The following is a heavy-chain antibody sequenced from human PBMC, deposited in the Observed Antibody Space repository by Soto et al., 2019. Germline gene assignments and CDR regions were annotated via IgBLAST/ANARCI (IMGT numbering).Heavy chain of an antibody. CDR2: INHSGST. J-gene: IGHJ6*02. CDR3: ARDRVLRFLEWFKSRDVPYYYGMDV. D-gene: IGHD3-3*01. Sequence: PETLFLTSAVYVWSVSGYYWSWIRQPPGKGLEWIGEINHSGSTNYNPSLKSRVTISVDTSKNQFSLKLSSVTAADTAVYYCARDRVLRFLEWFKSRDVPYYYGMDVWGQGTTVNVSS. V-gene: IGHV4-34*01. CDR1: VWSVSGYY.